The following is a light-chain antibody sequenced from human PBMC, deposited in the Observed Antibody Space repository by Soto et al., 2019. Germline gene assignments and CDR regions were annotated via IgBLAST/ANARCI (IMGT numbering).Light chain of an antibody. CDR1: QSVSSSY. CDR3: QQYGSSPPIT. Sequence: EIVLTQSPCALAFSPGERSTLACRASQSVSSSYLAWYQQKPGQAPRLLIYGASSRATGIPDRFSGSGSGTDFTLTISRLEPEDFAVYYCQQYGSSPPITFGQGTRLEI. CDR2: GAS. J-gene: IGKJ5*01. V-gene: IGKV3-20*01.